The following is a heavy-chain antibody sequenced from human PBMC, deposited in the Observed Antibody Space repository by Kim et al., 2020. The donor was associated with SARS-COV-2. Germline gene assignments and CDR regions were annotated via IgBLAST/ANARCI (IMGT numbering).Heavy chain of an antibody. Sequence: GGSLRLSCAASGFTFSSYAMSWVRQAPGKGLEWVSAISGSGGSTYYADSVKGRFTISRDNSKNTLYLQMNSLRAEDTAVYYCNGGETAPPFTVTTVYWGQGTLVTVSS. J-gene: IGHJ4*02. V-gene: IGHV3-23*01. CDR1: GFTFSSYA. D-gene: IGHD4-17*01. CDR3: NGGETAPPFTVTTVY. CDR2: ISGSGGST.